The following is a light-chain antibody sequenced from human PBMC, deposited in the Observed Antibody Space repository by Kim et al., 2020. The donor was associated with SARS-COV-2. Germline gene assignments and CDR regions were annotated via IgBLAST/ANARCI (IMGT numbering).Light chain of an antibody. CDR2: GAS. J-gene: IGKJ1*01. CDR1: QSVSSY. V-gene: IGKV3-20*01. Sequence: LSPGESATHSCRARQSVSSYLAWHQQKPGQAPRLLMYGASSRATGIPDRFSGSGSGTDFTLTISRLEPEDFAVYYCQQYGTSPRTFGQGTKVDIK. CDR3: QQYGTSPRT.